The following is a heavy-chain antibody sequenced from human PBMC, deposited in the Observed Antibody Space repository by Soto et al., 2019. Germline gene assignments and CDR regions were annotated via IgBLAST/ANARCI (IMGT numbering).Heavy chain of an antibody. D-gene: IGHD2-15*01. CDR3: ASGGSCYECAFDI. CDR2: IIPIFGTA. Sequence: QVQLVQSGAEVKKPGSSVKVSCKASGGTFSSYAISWVRQAPGQGLEWMGGIIPIFGTANYAQKFQGRVTXTXDXXTSTAYMELSSLRSEDTAVYYCASGGSCYECAFDIWGQGTMVTVSS. J-gene: IGHJ3*02. CDR1: GGTFSSYA. V-gene: IGHV1-69*05.